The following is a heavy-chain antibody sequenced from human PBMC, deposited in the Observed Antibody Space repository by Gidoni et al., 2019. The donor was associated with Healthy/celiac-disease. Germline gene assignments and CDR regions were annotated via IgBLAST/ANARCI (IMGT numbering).Heavy chain of an antibody. D-gene: IGHD1-1*01. CDR2: ISSRGSTI. CDR1: GFTFRSYT. Sequence: VQLVESGGGLVQPGGSLRLSCASSGFTFRSYTMTWVRQAPGKGLELVSYISSRGSTIYYADSVRGRFTISRDNAKNSLYLQMNSLGAEDTAVYYCAREGQEMATTLFDYWGQGTLVTVSS. J-gene: IGHJ4*02. V-gene: IGHV3-48*04. CDR3: AREGQEMATTLFDY.